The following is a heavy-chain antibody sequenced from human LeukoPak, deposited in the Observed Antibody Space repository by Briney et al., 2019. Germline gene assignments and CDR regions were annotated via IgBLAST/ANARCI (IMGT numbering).Heavy chain of an antibody. CDR1: GGSFSTYY. V-gene: IGHV4-34*01. D-gene: IGHD1-1*01. Sequence: SETLSLTCAVYGGSFSTYYWSWIRQSPGKGLEWIAEINHRGDTNYNPSVKSRVAISVDTSKNQFSLKITSLTAADTAVYYCARGPTISETGYFDYWGQGTLVTVSS. CDR2: INHRGDT. CDR3: ARGPTISETGYFDY. J-gene: IGHJ4*03.